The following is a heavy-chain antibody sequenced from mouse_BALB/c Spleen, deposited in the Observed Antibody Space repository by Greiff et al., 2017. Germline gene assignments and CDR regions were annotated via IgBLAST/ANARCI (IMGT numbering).Heavy chain of an antibody. CDR3: TRLITTVVATGYYYAMDY. Sequence: VQLQQSGPELVKPGASVKMSCKASGYTFTSYVMHWVKQKPGQGLEWIGYINPYNDGTKYNEKFKGKATLTSDKSSSTAYMELSSLTSENSAVYYCTRLITTVVATGYYYAMDYWGQGTSVTVSS. J-gene: IGHJ4*01. D-gene: IGHD1-1*01. V-gene: IGHV1-14*01. CDR1: GYTFTSYV. CDR2: INPYNDGT.